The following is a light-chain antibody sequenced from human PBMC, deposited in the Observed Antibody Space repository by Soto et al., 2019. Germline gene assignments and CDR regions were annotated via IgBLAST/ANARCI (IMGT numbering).Light chain of an antibody. J-gene: IGKJ1*01. CDR2: DAS. V-gene: IGKV3-11*01. Sequence: EIVLTQSPATMSLSPGERATLSCRASQSVGRNLAWYQQKPGQAPRLLIYDASNRATGIPARFSGSGSGTDFTLTISSLEPEDFAVYYCQQRSNWPRTFGQGTKVDIK. CDR1: QSVGRN. CDR3: QQRSNWPRT.